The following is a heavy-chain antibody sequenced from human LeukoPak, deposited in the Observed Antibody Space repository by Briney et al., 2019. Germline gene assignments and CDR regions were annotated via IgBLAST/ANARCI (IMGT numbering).Heavy chain of an antibody. CDR1: GFTFSDYY. V-gene: IGHV3-11*01. CDR3: ARSRDGYKRFDS. D-gene: IGHD5-24*01. Sequence: GGSLRLSCAASGFTFSDYYMSWIRQAPGKGLEWVTYISSSGSTIYYADSVKGRFTISRDNSKNTLYLQMNSLRAEDTAVYFCARSRDGYKRFDSWGQGTLVTVSS. CDR2: ISSSGSTI. J-gene: IGHJ4*02.